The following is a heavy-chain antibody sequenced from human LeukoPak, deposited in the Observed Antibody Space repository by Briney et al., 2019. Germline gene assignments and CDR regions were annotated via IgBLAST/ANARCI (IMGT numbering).Heavy chain of an antibody. D-gene: IGHD3-10*01. CDR3: ARDARDVLLWFGEFSP. V-gene: IGHV1-46*01. J-gene: IGHJ5*02. CDR1: GYTFTKSY. CDR2: INPGGDNT. Sequence: ASVKVSCKASGYTFTKSYIHWVRQAPGQRLEWMGLINPGGDNTNYAQNFQGRVTMTSDTSARTVYMELSSLRSDDTAVYYCARDARDVLLWFGEFSPWGQGTLVTVSS.